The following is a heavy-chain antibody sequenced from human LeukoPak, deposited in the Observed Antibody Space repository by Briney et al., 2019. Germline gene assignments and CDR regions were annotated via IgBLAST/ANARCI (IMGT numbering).Heavy chain of an antibody. V-gene: IGHV5-10-1*01. J-gene: IGHJ4*02. CDR3: ARRLQRHFDY. D-gene: IGHD2-15*01. CDR2: IDPSDSYT. CDR1: GXSFTSYC. Sequence: GESLMISSQGSGXSFTSYCISWVRQLPGKGLEWMGRIDPSDSYTNYSPSFQGHVTISVDKSISTAYLQWSSLKASDTAMYYCARRLQRHFDYWGQGTVVTVSS.